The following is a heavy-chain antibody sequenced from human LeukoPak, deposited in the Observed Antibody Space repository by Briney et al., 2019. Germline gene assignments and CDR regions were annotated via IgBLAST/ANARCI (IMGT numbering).Heavy chain of an antibody. V-gene: IGHV4-34*01. J-gene: IGHJ5*02. CDR2: INHSGST. CDR3: ARGWIQLWLT. D-gene: IGHD5-18*01. CDR1: GGSFSGYY. Sequence: PSETLSLTCAVYGGSFSGYYWSWIRQPPGKGLEWIGEINHSGSTNYNPSLKSRVTISVDTSKNQFSLKLSSVTAADTAVYYCARGWIQLWLTWGQGTLVTVSS.